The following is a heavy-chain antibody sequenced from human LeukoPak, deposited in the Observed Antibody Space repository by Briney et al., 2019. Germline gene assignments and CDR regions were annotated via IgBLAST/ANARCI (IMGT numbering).Heavy chain of an antibody. Sequence: GASVKVSCKASGYTFTTYNINWVRQAPGQGLEWMGWISGYNGNTNYAQKLQGRVTLTTDTSASIAYLELRSLRSDDTALYYCARDHLDIVPTIYSYWGQGTLVTVSS. V-gene: IGHV1-18*01. J-gene: IGHJ4*02. CDR1: GYTFTTYN. CDR2: ISGYNGNT. D-gene: IGHD5-12*01. CDR3: ARDHLDIVPTIYSY.